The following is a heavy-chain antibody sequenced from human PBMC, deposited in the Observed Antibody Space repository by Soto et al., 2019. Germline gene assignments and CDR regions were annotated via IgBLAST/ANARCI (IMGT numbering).Heavy chain of an antibody. J-gene: IGHJ4*02. CDR2: FSGGSGTT. V-gene: IGHV3-23*01. Sequence: ESGGGLVQPGGSLRLSCVVSGFTLGNYGVTWVRQAPGKGLEWVSGFSGGSGTTHYRDSVKGRFTISRDDSKSTVYLQMNSLGVDDTAVYYCVKWNGYGDYWGQGTLVTVSS. CDR3: VKWNGYGDY. D-gene: IGHD1-1*01. CDR1: GFTLGNYG.